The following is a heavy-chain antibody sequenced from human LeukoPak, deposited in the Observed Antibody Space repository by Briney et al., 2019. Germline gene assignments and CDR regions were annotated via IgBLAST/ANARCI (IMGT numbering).Heavy chain of an antibody. CDR1: GGSVNSGGYY. Sequence: SETLSLICTVSGGSVNSGGYYWSWIRQYPGRGLEWIGYLYFSGGTFYNPSFERRVFIPFDPSTNQSSLRLSPVTPANTAISSCATQPPGSGYQYRYYFDYCGQGTLVTVSS. CDR2: LYFSGGT. V-gene: IGHV4-31*03. CDR3: ATQPPGSGYQYRYYFDY. J-gene: IGHJ4*02. D-gene: IGHD3-22*01.